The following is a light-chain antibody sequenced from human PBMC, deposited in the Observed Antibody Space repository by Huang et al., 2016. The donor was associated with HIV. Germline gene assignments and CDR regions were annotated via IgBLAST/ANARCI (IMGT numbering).Light chain of an antibody. J-gene: IGKJ5*01. CDR3: QQLNTYPIT. CDR1: QGIRSH. Sequence: IQLSQSPSSLSASVGDRVTITCRASQGIRSHVAWYQLKPGKAPKLLIYGASTLRSGVPSRFSGSGSGTDVTLTISSLQPDDFASYYCQQLNTYPITFGQGTRLEIK. V-gene: IGKV1-9*01. CDR2: GAS.